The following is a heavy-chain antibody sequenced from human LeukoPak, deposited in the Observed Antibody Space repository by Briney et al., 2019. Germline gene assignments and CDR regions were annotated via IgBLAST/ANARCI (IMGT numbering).Heavy chain of an antibody. D-gene: IGHD2-2*01. J-gene: IGHJ3*02. CDR1: GGSISSYY. CDR3: ARARDIVVVPAAMGDAFDI. V-gene: IGHV4-4*07. CDR2: IYTSGST. Sequence: SETLSLTCTVSGGSISSYYWSWIRQPAGKGLEWIGRIYTSGSTNYNPSLKSRVTMSVDTSKNQFSLKLSSVTAADTAVYYCARARDIVVVPAAMGDAFDIWGQGTMVTVSS.